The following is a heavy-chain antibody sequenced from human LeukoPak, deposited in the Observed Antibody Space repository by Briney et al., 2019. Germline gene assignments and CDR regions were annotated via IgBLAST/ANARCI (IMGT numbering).Heavy chain of an antibody. CDR1: GGSISSSSYY. Sequence: SETLSLTCTVSGGSISSSSYYWGWIRQPPGKGLEWLGSIYYSGSTYYNPSLKSRVTISVDTSKNQFSLKLSSVTAADTAVYYCARTVAVAFDPWGQGTLVTVSS. D-gene: IGHD6-19*01. CDR3: ARTVAVAFDP. J-gene: IGHJ5*02. CDR2: IYYSGST. V-gene: IGHV4-39*07.